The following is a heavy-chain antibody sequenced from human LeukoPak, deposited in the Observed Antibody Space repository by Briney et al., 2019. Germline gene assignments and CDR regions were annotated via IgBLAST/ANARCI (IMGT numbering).Heavy chain of an antibody. CDR1: GFTFSSYS. CDR2: ISSSSTI. V-gene: IGHV3-48*04. Sequence: GGSLRLSCAASGFTFSSYSMNWVRQAPGKGLEWVSYISSSSTIYYADSVKGRFTISRDNAKNSLYLQTNSLRAEDTVVYYCARGGYDILTGYYPLDYWGQGTLVTVSS. CDR3: ARGGYDILTGYYPLDY. J-gene: IGHJ4*02. D-gene: IGHD3-9*01.